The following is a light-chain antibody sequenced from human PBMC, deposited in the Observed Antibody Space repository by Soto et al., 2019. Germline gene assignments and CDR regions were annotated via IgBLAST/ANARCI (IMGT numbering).Light chain of an antibody. CDR3: QHYNSYSEA. CDR2: KAS. CDR1: RTISSW. Sequence: DIQMTQSPSTLSGSVGDRVTITCRASRTISSWLAWYQQKPGKAPKLLIYKASTLKSGVPSRFSGSGSGTEFTLTISSLQPVDFATYYCQHYNSYSEAFGQGTKVDIK. V-gene: IGKV1-5*03. J-gene: IGKJ1*01.